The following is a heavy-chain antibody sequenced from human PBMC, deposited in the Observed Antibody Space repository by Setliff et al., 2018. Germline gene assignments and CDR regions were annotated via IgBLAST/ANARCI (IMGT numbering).Heavy chain of an antibody. J-gene: IGHJ6*02. Sequence: PSETLSLTCTVSDASIGGSGYYWGWIRQPPGKGPEWIGNIHYSGSTHYNPSLKSRVTISVDTSKNQFSLKLTSVTAADAAVYYCARVSGMGSPPYYYYYYGMDVWGQGTTVTVSS. D-gene: IGHD6-25*01. CDR1: DASIGGSGYY. V-gene: IGHV4-39*07. CDR3: ARVSGMGSPPYYYYYYGMDV. CDR2: IHYSGST.